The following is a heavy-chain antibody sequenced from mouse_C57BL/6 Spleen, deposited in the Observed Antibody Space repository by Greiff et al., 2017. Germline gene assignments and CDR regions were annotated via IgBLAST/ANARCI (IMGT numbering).Heavy chain of an antibody. J-gene: IGHJ2*01. CDR1: GYTFTSYW. CDR3: TREDPYYDYEEYYFDY. Sequence: EVQLQQSGTVLARPGASVKMSCKTSGYTFTSYWMHWVKQRPGQGLEWIGAIYPGNSDTSYNQKFKGKAKLTAVTSASTAYMELSSLTNEDSAVYYCTREDPYYDYEEYYFDYWGQGTTLTVSS. CDR2: IYPGNSDT. V-gene: IGHV1-5*01. D-gene: IGHD2-4*01.